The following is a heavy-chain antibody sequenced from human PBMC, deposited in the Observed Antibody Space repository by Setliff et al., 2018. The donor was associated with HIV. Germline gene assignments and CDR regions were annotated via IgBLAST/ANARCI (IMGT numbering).Heavy chain of an antibody. V-gene: IGHV3-74*03. CDR3: ARAEYSGKYY. J-gene: IGHJ4*02. CDR1: GFTFSTYW. CDR2: INNGGRKT. Sequence: PGGSLRLSCAASGFTFSTYWMHWVRQAPGKGLVWVSHINNGGRKTTYADSVKGRFTISRDNAKNTLYLQMNSLRVDDTAVYYCARAEYSGKYYWGQGTLVTVSS. D-gene: IGHD1-26*01.